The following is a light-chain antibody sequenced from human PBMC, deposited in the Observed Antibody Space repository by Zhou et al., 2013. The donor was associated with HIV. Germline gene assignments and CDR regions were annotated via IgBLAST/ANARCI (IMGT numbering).Light chain of an antibody. V-gene: IGKV1-39*01. CDR2: VAS. Sequence: DIQMTQSPSSLSASVGDRVTITCRASQDIAYYLNWYQQKPGKAPKLLISVASSLQSGVPSRFSGSGSGAVYTLTISSLQPEDFATYYCQQSHSPPLTFGQGTKVV. CDR1: QDIAYY. J-gene: IGKJ1*01. CDR3: QQSHSPPLT.